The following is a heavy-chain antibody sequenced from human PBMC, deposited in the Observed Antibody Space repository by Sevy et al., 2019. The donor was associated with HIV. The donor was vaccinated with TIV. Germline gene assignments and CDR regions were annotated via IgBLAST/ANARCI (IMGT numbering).Heavy chain of an antibody. CDR2: ISAYNGNT. CDR1: GYTFTSYG. D-gene: IGHD4-17*01. Sequence: ASVKVSCKASGYTFTSYGISWVRHAPGQGLEWMGWISAYNGNTNYAQKLQGRVTMTTDTSTSTAYMELRSLRSDDTAVYYCARDDYGDYVYQHWGQGTLVTVSS. CDR3: ARDDYGDYVYQH. J-gene: IGHJ1*01. V-gene: IGHV1-18*01.